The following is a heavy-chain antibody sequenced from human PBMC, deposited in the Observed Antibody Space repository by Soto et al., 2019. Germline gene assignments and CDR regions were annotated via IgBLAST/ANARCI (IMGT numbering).Heavy chain of an antibody. CDR3: AHTYYDSVCGSYRKPNWFDP. V-gene: IGHV2-5*01. D-gene: IGHD3-16*02. J-gene: IGHJ5*02. CDR2: IYWNDDK. CDR1: GFSLSTSGVG. Sequence: SGPTLVNPTQTLTLTCTFSGFSLSTSGVGVGWIRQPPGKALEWLALIYWNDDKRYSPSLKSRLTITKDTSKNQVVLTMTNMDPVDTATYYCAHTYYDSVCGSYRKPNWFDPWGQGTLVTVSP.